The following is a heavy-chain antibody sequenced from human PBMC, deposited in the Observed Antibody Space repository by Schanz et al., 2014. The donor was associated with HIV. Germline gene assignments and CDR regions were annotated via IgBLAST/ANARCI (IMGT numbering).Heavy chain of an antibody. CDR2: TSYDGTKK. D-gene: IGHD3-22*01. V-gene: IGHV3-30*18. CDR1: GFTFDSYG. CDR3: AKDRNYYESKYRGKGNYYYYYGMDV. J-gene: IGHJ6*02. Sequence: QVQLVESGGGVVQPGRSLRLSCAASGFTFDSYGIHWVRQAPGKGLEWVAVTSYDGTKKHYADSMKGRFTISRDNSKNSLSLLIKSLRAEDAAVYYCAKDRNYYESKYRGKGNYYYYYGMDVWGQGTTVTVSS.